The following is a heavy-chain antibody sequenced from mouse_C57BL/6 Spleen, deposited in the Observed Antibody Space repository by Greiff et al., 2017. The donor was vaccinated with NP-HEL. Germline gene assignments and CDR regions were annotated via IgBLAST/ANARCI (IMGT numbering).Heavy chain of an antibody. J-gene: IGHJ3*01. CDR3: ARGGISQAWFAY. CDR1: GYTFSSYW. CDR2: IDPSDSST. V-gene: IGHV1-69*01. Sequence: QVQLKQPGAELVMPGASVKLSCKASGYTFSSYWMHWVKQRPGKGLEWIGEIDPSDSSTNYNEKFKGKSTLTGDKSSSTAYMQLSSLTSEDSSGDNCARGGISQAWFAYWGQGTLVTVSA.